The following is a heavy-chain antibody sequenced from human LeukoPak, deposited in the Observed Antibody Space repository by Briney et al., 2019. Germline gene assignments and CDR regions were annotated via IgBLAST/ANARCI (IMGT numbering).Heavy chain of an antibody. CDR2: INPNSGGT. CDR3: ARVVVKGPYYYYYYMDV. V-gene: IGHV1-2*02. D-gene: IGHD2-2*01. J-gene: IGHJ6*03. Sequence: ASVKVSCKASGYTFTGYYMHWVRQAPGQGLEWMGWINPNSGGTNYAQKFQGRVTMTRDTSISTAYMELSRLRSDDTAVYYCARVVVKGPYYYYYYMDVWGKGTTVTVS. CDR1: GYTFTGYY.